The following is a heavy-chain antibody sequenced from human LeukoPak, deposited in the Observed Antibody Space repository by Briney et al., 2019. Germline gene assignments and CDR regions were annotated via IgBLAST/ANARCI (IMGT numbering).Heavy chain of an antibody. Sequence: SGPTLVNPTQTLTLTCTFSGFSLSTSGVGVGWIRQPPGKALEWLSLIYWDDDRRYIPSLKSRLTNTKDTSKNQVVLTMTNMDPVDTATYYCARTYYYDSSAYAQDYWGQGTLVTVSS. D-gene: IGHD3-22*01. CDR1: GFSLSTSGVG. CDR2: IYWDDDR. CDR3: ARTYYYDSSAYAQDY. V-gene: IGHV2-5*02. J-gene: IGHJ4*02.